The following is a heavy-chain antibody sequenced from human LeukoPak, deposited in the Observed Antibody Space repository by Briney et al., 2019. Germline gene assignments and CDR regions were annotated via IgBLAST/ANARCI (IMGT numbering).Heavy chain of an antibody. V-gene: IGHV1-69*13. D-gene: IGHD5-18*01. J-gene: IGHJ6*03. CDR3: ARDNISYGFPFYYYMDV. CDR1: GGTFSSYA. Sequence: SVKVSCKASGGTFSSYAISWVRQAPGQGLEWMGGIIPIFGTANYAQKFQGRVTITADESTSTAYMELSSLRSEDTAVYYCARDNISYGFPFYYYMDVWGKGTAVTVSS. CDR2: IIPIFGTA.